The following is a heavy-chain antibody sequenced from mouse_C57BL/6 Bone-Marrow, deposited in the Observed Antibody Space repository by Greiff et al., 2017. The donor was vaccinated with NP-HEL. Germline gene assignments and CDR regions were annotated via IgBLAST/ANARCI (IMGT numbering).Heavy chain of an antibody. D-gene: IGHD2-5*01. CDR1: GYTFTSYW. CDR2: IDPSDSYT. Sequence: VQLQQSGAELVKPGASVKLSCKASGYTFTSYWMQWVKQRPGQGLEWIGEIDPSDSYTNYNQKFKGKATLTVDTSSSTAYMQLSSLTSEDSAVYYCAGAYYSNYVGAMDYWGQGTSVTVSS. J-gene: IGHJ4*01. V-gene: IGHV1-50*01. CDR3: AGAYYSNYVGAMDY.